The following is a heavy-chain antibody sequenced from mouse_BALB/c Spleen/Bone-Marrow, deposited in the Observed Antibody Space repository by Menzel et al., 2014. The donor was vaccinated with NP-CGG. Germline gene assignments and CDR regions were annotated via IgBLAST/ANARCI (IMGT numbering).Heavy chain of an antibody. J-gene: IGHJ4*01. V-gene: IGHV5-6-2*01. D-gene: IGHD2-2*01. Sequence: VQLKESGGGLVKLGGSLKLSCAGSGFTFSSYYMSWVRQNPEKRLELVAAINRNGGSIYYPDTVQGRFTISRDNAKNTLYLQMSSLKSEDTALYYCARQDYGYDGGAMDYWGQGTSVTVSS. CDR1: GFTFSSYY. CDR3: ARQDYGYDGGAMDY. CDR2: INRNGGSI.